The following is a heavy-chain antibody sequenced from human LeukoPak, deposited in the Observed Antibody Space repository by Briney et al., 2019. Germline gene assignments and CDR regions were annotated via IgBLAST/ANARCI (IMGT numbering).Heavy chain of an antibody. Sequence: SETLSLTCTVSGGSISSYYWSWIRQPAGKGLEWIGRIYTSGSTNYNPSLKSRVTMSVDTSKNQFSLKLSSVTAADTAVYFCTRDTGTTGEVKFDPWGQGTLVTVSS. D-gene: IGHD4-17*01. CDR2: IYTSGST. V-gene: IGHV4-4*07. CDR1: GGSISSYY. J-gene: IGHJ5*02. CDR3: TRDTGTTGEVKFDP.